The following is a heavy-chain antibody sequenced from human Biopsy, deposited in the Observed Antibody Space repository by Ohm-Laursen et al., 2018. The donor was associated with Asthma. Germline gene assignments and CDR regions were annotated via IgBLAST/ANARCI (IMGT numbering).Heavy chain of an antibody. D-gene: IGHD1-26*01. CDR2: ISFDGSSK. Sequence: SLRLSCAASGFTFSNYGMRWVRQAPGKGLDWVAVISFDGSSKNYTDSVKGRFTISRDNSRNTLHLQMNSLRAEDTAVYYCAKDVFPGWELRRGPDYWGQGTLVIVSA. V-gene: IGHV3-30*18. J-gene: IGHJ4*02. CDR3: AKDVFPGWELRRGPDY. CDR1: GFTFSNYG.